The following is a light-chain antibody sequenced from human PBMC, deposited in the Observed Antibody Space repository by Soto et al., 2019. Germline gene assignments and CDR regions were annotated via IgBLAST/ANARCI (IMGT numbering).Light chain of an antibody. CDR2: GAS. V-gene: IGKV3-15*01. Sequence: EIVLTQSPGTLSLSPGERATLSCRASQSVSSSYLAWYQQKPGQAPRLLIYGASTRATGIPARFSGSGSGTEFTLTISSLQSEDFAVYYCQQYNNWPPVTFGLGTRLEIK. CDR3: QQYNNWPPVT. CDR1: QSVSSSY. J-gene: IGKJ5*01.